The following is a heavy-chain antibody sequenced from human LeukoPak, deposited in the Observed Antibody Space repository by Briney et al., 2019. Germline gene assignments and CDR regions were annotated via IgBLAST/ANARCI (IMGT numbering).Heavy chain of an antibody. D-gene: IGHD3-10*01. CDR3: AKDRREFGELLYLFDY. Sequence: GGSLSLSCAASGFTFSSYGMHWVRPAPGKGLEWVAVISYDGSNKYYADSVKGRFTISRDNSKNTLYLQMNSLRAEDTAVYYCAKDRREFGELLYLFDYWGQGTLVTVSS. CDR2: ISYDGSNK. V-gene: IGHV3-30*18. CDR1: GFTFSSYG. J-gene: IGHJ4*02.